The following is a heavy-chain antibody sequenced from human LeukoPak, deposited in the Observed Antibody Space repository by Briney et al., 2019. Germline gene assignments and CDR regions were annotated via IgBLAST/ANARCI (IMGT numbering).Heavy chain of an antibody. CDR3: ARTPYNWGIDY. J-gene: IGHJ4*02. CDR1: GYTFITYD. Sequence: AASVKVSCKASGYTFITYDINWVRQATGQGLEWMGRMNVNSGNTGYAQNFQGRLTITRNTSISTAYMELSSLRSEDTAVYYCARTPYNWGIDYWGQGTLVTVSS. V-gene: IGHV1-8*03. CDR2: MNVNSGNT. D-gene: IGHD7-27*01.